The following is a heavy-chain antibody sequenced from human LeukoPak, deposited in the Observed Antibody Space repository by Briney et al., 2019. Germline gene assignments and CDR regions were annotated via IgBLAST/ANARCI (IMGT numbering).Heavy chain of an antibody. D-gene: IGHD1-26*01. CDR2: IYYSGST. CDR3: ARSGAGVGATIH. Sequence: SETLSLTCTVSGGSISSYYWSWIRQPPGKGLERIGYIYYSGSTNYNPSLKSRVTISVDTSKNQFSLKLSSVTAADTAVYYCARSGAGVGATIHWGQGTLVTVSS. J-gene: IGHJ4*02. V-gene: IGHV4-59*01. CDR1: GGSISSYY.